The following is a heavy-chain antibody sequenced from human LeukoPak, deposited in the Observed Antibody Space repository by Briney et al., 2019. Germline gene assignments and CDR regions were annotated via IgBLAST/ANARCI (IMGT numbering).Heavy chain of an antibody. CDR2: IIPIFGTA. Sequence: SVKVSCKASGGTFSSYAISWVRQAPGQGLEWMGGIIPIFGTANYAQKFQGRVTITADESTSTAYMELSSLRSEDTAVYYCARYIVGANYYFDYWGQGTLVTVSS. CDR3: ARYIVGANYYFDY. V-gene: IGHV1-69*13. D-gene: IGHD1-26*01. J-gene: IGHJ4*02. CDR1: GGTFSSYA.